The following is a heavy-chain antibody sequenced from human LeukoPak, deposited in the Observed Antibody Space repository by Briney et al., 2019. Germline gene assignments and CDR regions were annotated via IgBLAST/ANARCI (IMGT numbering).Heavy chain of an antibody. CDR1: GGSCSGYY. V-gene: IGHV4-34*01. CDR2: LNPSGTT. CDR3: ARVGYDYVWGSLRGPYYFDY. D-gene: IGHD3-16*01. J-gene: IGHJ4*02. Sequence: PSETLSFTGAGYGGSCSGYYWSWIRQPPGMELKGIGVLNPSGTTNYNPSLESRVTISVDSSKTQFLLQLRSVTAAAAAVYYCARVGYDYVWGSLRGPYYFDYWGQGTLVTVSS.